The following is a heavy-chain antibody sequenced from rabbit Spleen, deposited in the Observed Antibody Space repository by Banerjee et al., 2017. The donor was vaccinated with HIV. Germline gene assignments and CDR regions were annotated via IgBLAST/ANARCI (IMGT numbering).Heavy chain of an antibody. CDR3: ARDRGYAGDGLVTDYRYGMDL. Sequence: QSLEESGGDLVKPGASLTLSCKGSGFTISSYWMNWVRQAPGKGLEWIGIIYGIIDTTYYASWVNGRFTISSDNAQNTVDLQMHSLTAADTATYFCARDRGYAGDGLVTDYRYGMDLWGQGTLVTVS. CDR2: IYGIIDTT. D-gene: IGHD4-2*01. V-gene: IGHV1S7*01. J-gene: IGHJ6*01. CDR1: GFTISSYW.